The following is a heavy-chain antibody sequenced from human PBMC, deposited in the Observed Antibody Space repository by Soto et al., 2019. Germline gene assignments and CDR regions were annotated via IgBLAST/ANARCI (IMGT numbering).Heavy chain of an antibody. J-gene: IGHJ5*02. V-gene: IGHV3-23*01. CDR2: ISGSGGST. D-gene: IGHD3-10*01. CDR1: GFTFSSYA. CDR3: AIDPPPVWFGELRASGWFDP. Sequence: TGGSLRLSCAASGFTFSSYAMSWVRQAPGKGLEWVSAISGSGGSTYYADSVKGRFTISRDNSKNTLYLQMNSLRAEDTAVYYCAIDPPPVWFGELRASGWFDPWGQGTLVTVSS.